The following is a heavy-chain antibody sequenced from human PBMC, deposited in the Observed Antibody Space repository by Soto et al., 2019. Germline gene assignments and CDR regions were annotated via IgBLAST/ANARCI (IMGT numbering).Heavy chain of an antibody. CDR3: AKAGLWFGGPAFYVMDV. Sequence: QLQLQESGSGLVKPSQTLSHTCAVSGGSISSGGYSWSWIRQPPGKGVEWIGYIYHSGSTYYNPSLKSRVTISVDRSKNQFSLKLSSVTAADTAVYYCAKAGLWFGGPAFYVMDVWGQGTTVTVSS. V-gene: IGHV4-30-2*01. D-gene: IGHD3-10*01. J-gene: IGHJ6*02. CDR2: IYHSGST. CDR1: GGSISSGGYS.